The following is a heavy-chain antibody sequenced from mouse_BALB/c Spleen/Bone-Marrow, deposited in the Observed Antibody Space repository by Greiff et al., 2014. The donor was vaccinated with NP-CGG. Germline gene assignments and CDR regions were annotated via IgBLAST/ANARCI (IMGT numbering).Heavy chain of an antibody. J-gene: IGHJ4*01. D-gene: IGHD2-1*01. V-gene: IGHV5-6*01. CDR2: ISSGGSYT. CDR1: GFTFSSYG. Sequence: ECGGDLVKPGGSLKLSCAASGFTFSSYGMSWVRQTPDKRLEWVATISSGGSYTYYPDSVKGRFTISRDNAKNTLYLQMSSLKSEDTAMYYCARQYGNLGVMDYWGQGTSVTVSS. CDR3: ARQYGNLGVMDY.